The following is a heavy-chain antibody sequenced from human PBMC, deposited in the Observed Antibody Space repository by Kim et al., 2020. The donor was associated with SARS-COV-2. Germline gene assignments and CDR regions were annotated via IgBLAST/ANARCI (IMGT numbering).Heavy chain of an antibody. J-gene: IGHJ6*01. CDR1: GFTFSDYV. V-gene: IGHV3-23*01. CDR2: ISGDGTSI. CDR3: ARMRARYCCGGCYGLDV. D-gene: IGHD2-15*01. Sequence: GGSLRLSCVASGFTFSDYVMNWVRQAPGQGLEWVSFISGDGTSIYYTNSVKGRFTISRDNSRNTVYLQMNSLRAEDTAKYYCARMRARYCCGGCYGLDV.